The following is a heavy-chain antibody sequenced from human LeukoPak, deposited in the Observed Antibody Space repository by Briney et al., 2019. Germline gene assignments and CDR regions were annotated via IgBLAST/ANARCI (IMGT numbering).Heavy chain of an antibody. D-gene: IGHD6-6*01. CDR2: IIPIFGTA. Sequence: ASVKVSCKASGGTFSGYAISWVRQAPGQGLEWMGGIIPIFGTANYAQKFQGRVTITTDESTSTAYMELSSLRSEDTAVYYCARVASSSGPYYYYYYMDVWGKGTTVTVSS. CDR3: ARVASSSGPYYYYYYMDV. V-gene: IGHV1-69*05. J-gene: IGHJ6*03. CDR1: GGTFSGYA.